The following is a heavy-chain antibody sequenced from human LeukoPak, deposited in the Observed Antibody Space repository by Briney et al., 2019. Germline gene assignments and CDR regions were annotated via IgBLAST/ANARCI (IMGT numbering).Heavy chain of an antibody. D-gene: IGHD3-10*01. CDR3: AKGGASGSHYYYGMDV. CDR2: VSGSGGST. Sequence: GGSLRLSCAASGFTFSSYGMSWVRQAPGKGLEWVSAVSGSGGSTYYADSVKGRFTISRDNSKNTLYLQMNSLRAEDTAVYYCAKGGASGSHYYYGMDVWGQGTTVTVSS. CDR1: GFTFSSYG. V-gene: IGHV3-23*01. J-gene: IGHJ6*02.